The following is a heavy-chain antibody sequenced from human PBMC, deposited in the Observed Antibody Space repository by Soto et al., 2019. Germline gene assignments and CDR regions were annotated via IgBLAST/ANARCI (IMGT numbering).Heavy chain of an antibody. V-gene: IGHV3-23*01. Sequence: GGSMILSCAASGFTFSGYAMSWVRQAPGKGLEWVSAISGSGGSTYYADSVKGRFTISRDNSKNTLYLQMNSLRAEDTAVYYCAKDKNYGDPPWGQGTLVTVSS. CDR2: ISGSGGST. J-gene: IGHJ5*02. CDR1: GFTFSGYA. D-gene: IGHD4-17*01. CDR3: AKDKNYGDPP.